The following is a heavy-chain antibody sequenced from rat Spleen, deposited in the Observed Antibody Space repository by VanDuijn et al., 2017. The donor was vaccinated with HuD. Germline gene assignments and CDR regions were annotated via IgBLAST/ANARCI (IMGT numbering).Heavy chain of an antibody. CDR3: TRDTYPYYYVMDA. Sequence: EVRLVESGGGLVQPGRSLKLSCAASGFTFSNHDMAWVRQAPTKGLEWIASISSGGGSTYYPDSVKGRFTIPRDNAKSTLYLQMNSLRSEDTATYYCTRDTYPYYYVMDAWGQGASVTVSS. CDR1: GFTFSNHD. CDR2: ISSGGGST. J-gene: IGHJ4*01. V-gene: IGHV5-27*01. D-gene: IGHD1-9*01.